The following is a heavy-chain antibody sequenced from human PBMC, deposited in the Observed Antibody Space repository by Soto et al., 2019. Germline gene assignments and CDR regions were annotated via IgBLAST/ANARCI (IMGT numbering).Heavy chain of an antibody. Sequence: QVQLQQWGAGLLKPSETLSLTCAVYGGSFSGYYWSWIRQPPGKGLEWIGEINHSGSTNYNPSLKSRVTISVDTSKNQFSLKLSSVTAADTAVYYCARGRGYSSSSGDYWGQGTLVPVSS. J-gene: IGHJ4*02. V-gene: IGHV4-34*01. CDR1: GGSFSGYY. CDR3: ARGRGYSSSSGDY. CDR2: INHSGST. D-gene: IGHD6-6*01.